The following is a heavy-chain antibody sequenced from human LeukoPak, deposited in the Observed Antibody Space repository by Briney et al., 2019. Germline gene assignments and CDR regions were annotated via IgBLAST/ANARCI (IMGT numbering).Heavy chain of an antibody. V-gene: IGHV4-38-2*02. CDR1: GYSISGGYY. CDR2: IYHSGST. D-gene: IGHD2-2*01. Sequence: PSETLSLTCTVSGYSISGGYYWGWIRQPPGKGLEWIGSIYHSGSTYYNPSLKSRVTISVDTSKNQFSLKLSSVTAADTAVYYCARDEGYGVVRDLDYWGQGTLVTVSS. J-gene: IGHJ4*02. CDR3: ARDEGYGVVRDLDY.